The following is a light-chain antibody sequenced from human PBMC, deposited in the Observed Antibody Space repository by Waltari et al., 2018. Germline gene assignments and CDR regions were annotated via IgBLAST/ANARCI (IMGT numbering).Light chain of an antibody. V-gene: IGKV3-15*01. CDR3: QQYNNWPLF. J-gene: IGKJ4*01. CDR2: GAS. Sequence: EIVMTQSPATLSVSPGERATLSCRASQSVSSNLAWYQQTPGQAPRLLIYGASTRATGIPARFSGSGSGTEFTLTISSLQSEDFAVYYCQQYNNWPLFFGGGTKVEIK. CDR1: QSVSSN.